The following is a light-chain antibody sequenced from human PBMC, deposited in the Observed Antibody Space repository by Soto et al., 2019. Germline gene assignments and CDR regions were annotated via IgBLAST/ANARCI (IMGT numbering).Light chain of an antibody. CDR3: QQRTKT. CDR2: DAS. Sequence: EIVLTQSPATLSLSPGERATLSCRASQSVSSYLAWYQQKPGQAPRLLISDASNRATGIPARFSGSGSGTDFTRTISSLEPEDFAVYYCQQRTKTFGQGTRLDIK. J-gene: IGKJ5*01. CDR1: QSVSSY. V-gene: IGKV3-11*01.